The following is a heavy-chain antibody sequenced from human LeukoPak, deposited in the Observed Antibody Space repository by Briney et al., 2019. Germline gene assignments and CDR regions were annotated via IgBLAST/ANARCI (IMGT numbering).Heavy chain of an antibody. D-gene: IGHD4-23*01. Sequence: GGSQRLSCAASGFTFSTYSMNWVRQAPGKGLEWVSSISSSSYIYYADSVKGRFTISRDNAKDSLYLQMNSLRAEDTAVYYCARELVTSSYWGQGTLVTVSS. CDR2: ISSSSYI. V-gene: IGHV3-21*01. CDR3: ARELVTSSY. CDR1: GFTFSTYS. J-gene: IGHJ4*02.